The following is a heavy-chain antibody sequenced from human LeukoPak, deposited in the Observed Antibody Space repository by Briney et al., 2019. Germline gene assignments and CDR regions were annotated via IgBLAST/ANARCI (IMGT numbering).Heavy chain of an antibody. CDR1: GGSISSGSYY. J-gene: IGHJ4*02. D-gene: IGHD4-17*01. V-gene: IGHV4-61*02. CDR2: IYTSGST. CDR3: ARDGFYGDYFGIFDY. Sequence: PSETLSLTCTVSGGSISSGSYYWSWIRQPAGKGLEWIGRIYTSGSTNYNPSLKSRVTISVDTSKNQFSLKLSSVTAADTAVYYCARDGFYGDYFGIFDYWGQGTLVTVSS.